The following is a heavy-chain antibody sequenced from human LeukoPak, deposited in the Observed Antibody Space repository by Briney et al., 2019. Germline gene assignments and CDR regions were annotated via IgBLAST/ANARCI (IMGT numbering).Heavy chain of an antibody. V-gene: IGHV4-38-2*02. J-gene: IGHJ4*02. Sequence: SETLSLTCTVSGYSISSGYYWGWIRQPPGKGLEWIASIYHSGSTNYNPSLKSRVSISSDTSKNQFSLELSSVTAADTAVYYCARLKATVSIHAYFDSWGQGTLVTVSS. CDR2: IYHSGST. CDR3: ARLKATVSIHAYFDS. CDR1: GYSISSGYY. D-gene: IGHD4-17*01.